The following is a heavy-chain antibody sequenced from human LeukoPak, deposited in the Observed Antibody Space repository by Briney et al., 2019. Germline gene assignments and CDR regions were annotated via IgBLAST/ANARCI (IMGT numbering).Heavy chain of an antibody. CDR1: GGAISSGDYY. D-gene: IGHD2-21*02. Sequence: PSETLSLTCTVSGGAISSGDYYWSWIRQPPGKGLEWIGNIYYSGTTYYNPSLKSRVTISVDTSKNQFSLKLSSVTAADTAVYYCAREPRASPAPPYIVVVTATPAGLDYWGQGTLVTVSS. CDR2: IYYSGTT. V-gene: IGHV4-30-4*01. J-gene: IGHJ4*02. CDR3: AREPRASPAPPYIVVVTATPAGLDY.